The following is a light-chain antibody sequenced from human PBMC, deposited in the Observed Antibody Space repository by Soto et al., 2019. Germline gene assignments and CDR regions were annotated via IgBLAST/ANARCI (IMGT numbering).Light chain of an antibody. V-gene: IGLV2-8*01. CDR1: SSDVGAFDY. CDR3: SSYAGNNIFV. Sequence: QSALTQPPSASGSPGQSVTISCTGTSSDVGAFDYVSWYQQYPGEAHKLLVYDVNKRPSGVPDRFSGSKSGNTASLTVSGLQAEDEADFYCSSYAGNNIFVFGPGTKLTVL. CDR2: DVN. J-gene: IGLJ1*01.